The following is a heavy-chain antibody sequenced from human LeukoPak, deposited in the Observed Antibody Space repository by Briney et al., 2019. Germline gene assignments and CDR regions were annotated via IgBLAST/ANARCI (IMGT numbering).Heavy chain of an antibody. CDR1: VGSVSSGSYY. V-gene: IGHV4-61*01. Sequence: SETLSLTCTVSVGSVSSGSYYGRWIRRPPGKGLEWIEHIYYSGSTNYNPSLKSRVTISVDTSKNQFSLKLSSVTAADTAVYYCARGSYGDYVLDDAFDIWGQGTMVTVSS. J-gene: IGHJ3*02. CDR2: IYYSGST. CDR3: ARGSYGDYVLDDAFDI. D-gene: IGHD4-17*01.